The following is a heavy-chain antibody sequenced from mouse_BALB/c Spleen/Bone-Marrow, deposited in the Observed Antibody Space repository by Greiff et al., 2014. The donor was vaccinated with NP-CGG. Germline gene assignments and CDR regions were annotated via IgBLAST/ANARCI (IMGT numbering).Heavy chain of an antibody. CDR3: NARGDYDFDYFDY. J-gene: IGHJ2*01. V-gene: IGHV14-4*02. CDR1: GFNFTDYY. CDR2: IYPENGDT. Sequence: EVQLQQSGAELVRPGASVRLSCTASGFNFTDYYMHWVKQRPEQGLEWIGWIYPENGDTEYAPKFQGKATMTADTSSNTAYLQHSRLTSEDTAVYYCNARGDYDFDYFDYWGQGTTLTVSS. D-gene: IGHD2-4*01.